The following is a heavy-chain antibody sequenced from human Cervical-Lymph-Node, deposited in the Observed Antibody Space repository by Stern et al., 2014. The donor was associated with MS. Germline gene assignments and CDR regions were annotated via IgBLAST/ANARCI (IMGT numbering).Heavy chain of an antibody. D-gene: IGHD6-6*01. V-gene: IGHV1-18*01. Sequence: VQLEESGAEVKKPGSSVKVSCKASGGTFTSYGISWVRQAPGQGLEWMGWISAYNGNTNYAQKLQGRVTMTTDTSTSTAYMELRSLRSDDTAVYYCARGEWGSSSDWFDPWGQGTLVTVSS. CDR2: ISAYNGNT. J-gene: IGHJ5*02. CDR3: ARGEWGSSSDWFDP. CDR1: GGTFTSYG.